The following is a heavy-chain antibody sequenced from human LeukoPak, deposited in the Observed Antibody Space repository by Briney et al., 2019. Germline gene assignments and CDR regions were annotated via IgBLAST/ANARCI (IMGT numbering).Heavy chain of an antibody. CDR2: IYYSGST. CDR1: GGSISSYY. Sequence: SETLSLTCTVSGGSISSYYWSWIRQPPGKGLEWIGYIYYSGSTNYNPSLKSRVTISVDTSRNQFSLKLGSVTAADTAVYYCASSIAAAGMTLDFDYWGQGTLVTVSS. J-gene: IGHJ4*02. V-gene: IGHV4-59*01. CDR3: ASSIAAAGMTLDFDY. D-gene: IGHD6-13*01.